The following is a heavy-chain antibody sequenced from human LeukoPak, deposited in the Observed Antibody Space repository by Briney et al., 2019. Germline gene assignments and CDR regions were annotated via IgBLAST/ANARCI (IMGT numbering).Heavy chain of an antibody. CDR3: ARVSLVRGAPDYYFDY. CDR1: SGSISNYY. V-gene: IGHV4-4*07. D-gene: IGHD3-10*01. Sequence: SETLSLTCTVSSGSISNYYWSWIRQPAGKGLEWIGRIYTSGSTNYNPSLKSRVTMSVDTSKNQFSLKLSSVTAADTAVYCCARVSLVRGAPDYYFDYWGQGTLVTVSS. CDR2: IYTSGST. J-gene: IGHJ4*02.